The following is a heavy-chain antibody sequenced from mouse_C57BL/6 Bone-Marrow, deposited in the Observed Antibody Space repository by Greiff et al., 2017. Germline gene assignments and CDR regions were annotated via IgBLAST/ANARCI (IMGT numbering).Heavy chain of an antibody. J-gene: IGHJ3*01. CDR3: AKDSSGYVWFAY. D-gene: IGHD3-2*02. V-gene: IGHV1-81*01. Sequence: QVQLQQSGAELVRPGASVKLSCTASGFNIKDDYMHWVKQRPEQGLEWIGEIYPRSGNTYYNEKFKGKATLTADKSSSTAYMELRSLTSEDSAVYFCAKDSSGYVWFAYWGQGTLVTVSA. CDR1: GFNIKDDY. CDR2: IYPRSGNT.